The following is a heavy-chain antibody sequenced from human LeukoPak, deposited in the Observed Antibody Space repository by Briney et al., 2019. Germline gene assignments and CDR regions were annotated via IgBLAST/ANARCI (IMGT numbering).Heavy chain of an antibody. Sequence: PGGSLRLSCAASGFTFSSYAMSWIRQPPGKGLEWIGYIYYSGSTNYNPSLKSRVTISVDTSKNQFSLKLSSVTAADTAVYYCAREMTNNWFDPWGQGTLVTVSS. V-gene: IGHV4-59*01. CDR3: AREMTNNWFDP. J-gene: IGHJ5*02. CDR2: IYYSGST. CDR1: GFTFSSYA.